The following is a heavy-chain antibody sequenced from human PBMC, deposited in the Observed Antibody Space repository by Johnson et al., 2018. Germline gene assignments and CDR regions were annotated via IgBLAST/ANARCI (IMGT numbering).Heavy chain of an antibody. CDR1: GFTFSNAW. Sequence: VQLVQSGGGLVKPGGSLRLSCAASGFTFSNAWMHWVCQAPEKGQEWVADIKCDGSEKYYVDSVKGRLTISRDNAKNSLYLQVNSLRAEDMTVYYCVRGNYYYDSSGYYPYYYYYYMDVWGKGTTVTVSS. D-gene: IGHD3-22*01. V-gene: IGHV3-52*01. CDR2: IKCDGSEK. J-gene: IGHJ6*03. CDR3: VRGNYYYDSSGYYPYYYYYYMDV.